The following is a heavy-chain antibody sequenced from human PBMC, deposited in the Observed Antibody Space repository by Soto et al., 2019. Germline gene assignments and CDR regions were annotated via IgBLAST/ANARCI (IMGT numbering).Heavy chain of an antibody. CDR1: GYIFINYY. J-gene: IGHJ4*02. Sequence: ASVKVSWKTAGYIFINYYIHWGRQAPGQGLEWVGLFNPMSGSTNYAQKLQDRVTVTSDTSTSTAYMELRSLRSDDTAVYYCARHSPSAAGPEYYFDYWGQGTLVTVSS. V-gene: IGHV1-46*04. CDR3: ARHSPSAAGPEYYFDY. CDR2: FNPMSGST. D-gene: IGHD6-13*01.